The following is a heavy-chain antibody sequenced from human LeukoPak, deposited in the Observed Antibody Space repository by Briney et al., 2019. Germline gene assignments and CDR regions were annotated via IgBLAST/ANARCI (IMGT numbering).Heavy chain of an antibody. CDR1: GFTFSSYA. D-gene: IGHD4-23*01. J-gene: IGHJ4*02. V-gene: IGHV3-23*01. CDR3: AKEAVSGGNLRGYFDY. Sequence: GSLRPSCAASGFTFSSYAMSWVRQAPGKGLEWVSAISGSGGSTYYADSVTGRFTISRDNSKNTLYLQMNSLRAEDTAVYYCAKEAVSGGNLRGYFDYWGQGTLVTVSS. CDR2: ISGSGGST.